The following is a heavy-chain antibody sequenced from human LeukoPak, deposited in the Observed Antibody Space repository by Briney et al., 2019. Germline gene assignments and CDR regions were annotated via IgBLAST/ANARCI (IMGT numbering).Heavy chain of an antibody. CDR3: ARDSGLSGYDLLDY. D-gene: IGHD5-12*01. V-gene: IGHV3-7*01. CDR1: GFTFSTYW. Sequence: GGSLRLSCVDSGFTFSTYWMIWVRGAPGKGLEWGANTKYDGSDKYYVDSVKGPFTISRANAKSSLYLQMTSLRAEATAVYSCARDSGLSGYDLLDYWGQGTLVTVSS. J-gene: IGHJ4*02. CDR2: TKYDGSDK.